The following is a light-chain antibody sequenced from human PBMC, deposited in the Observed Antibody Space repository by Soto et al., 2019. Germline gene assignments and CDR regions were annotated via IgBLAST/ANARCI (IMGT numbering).Light chain of an antibody. J-gene: IGKJ4*01. CDR1: QSVSSTY. CDR3: QQYDNSPPSLT. V-gene: IGKV3-20*01. CDR2: GAS. Sequence: EIVLTQSPGTLSLSPGERDTLSCRASQSVSSTYLAWYQQRPGQAPRLLIYGASSRATGIPDRFSGSGSGTDFTLTISRLEPEDFAVYYCQQYDNSPPSLTFGGGTKVEIK.